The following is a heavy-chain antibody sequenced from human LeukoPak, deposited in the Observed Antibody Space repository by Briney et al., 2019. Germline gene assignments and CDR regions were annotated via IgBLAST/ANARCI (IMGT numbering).Heavy chain of an antibody. Sequence: PSETLSLTCTVSSYSISRGYYWGWLRQPPGRGLEWIGRIYHSGNTYYNPSLKSRVTISVDTSKNQFSLKLSSVTAADTAVYYCARQGYGSVPVDYWGQGTLVTISS. V-gene: IGHV4-38-2*02. CDR1: SYSISRGYY. CDR2: IYHSGNT. CDR3: ARQGYGSVPVDY. J-gene: IGHJ4*02. D-gene: IGHD3-10*01.